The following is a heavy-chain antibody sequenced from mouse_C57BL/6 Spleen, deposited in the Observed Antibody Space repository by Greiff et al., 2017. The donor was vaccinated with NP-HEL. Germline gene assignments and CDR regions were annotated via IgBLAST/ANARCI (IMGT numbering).Heavy chain of an antibody. CDR3: ARSRGTSYAMDY. J-gene: IGHJ4*01. Sequence: VQLQQPGAELVMPGASVKLSCKASGYTFTSYWMHWVKQRPGQGLEWIGEIDPSDSYTNYNQKFKGKSTLTVDKSSSTAYMQLSSLTSEDSAVYYCARSRGTSYAMDYWGQGTSVTVSS. D-gene: IGHD2-14*01. CDR1: GYTFTSYW. CDR2: IDPSDSYT. V-gene: IGHV1-69*01.